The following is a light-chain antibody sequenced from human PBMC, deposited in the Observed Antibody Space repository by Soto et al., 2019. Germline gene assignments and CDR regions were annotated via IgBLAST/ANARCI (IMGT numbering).Light chain of an antibody. CDR3: LQDYSYPWT. CDR1: QSINSW. Sequence: DIQRTQSASTMSSSVGYRVTPTGLASQSINSWLAWYQQKPGKAPKLLIYAASSLQSGVPSRFSGSASGTDFTLNISSLQPEDFATYYCLQDYSYPWTFGQGTKVDIK. J-gene: IGKJ1*01. CDR2: AAS. V-gene: IGKV1-5*01.